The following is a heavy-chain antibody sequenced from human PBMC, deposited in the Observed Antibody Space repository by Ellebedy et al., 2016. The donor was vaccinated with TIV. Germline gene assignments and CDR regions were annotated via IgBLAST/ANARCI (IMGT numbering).Heavy chain of an antibody. V-gene: IGHV3-66*04. CDR3: ATQLWNTEF. CDR2: ISTTDGT. CDR1: EFTVDNNY. D-gene: IGHD3-16*01. J-gene: IGHJ4*02. Sequence: PGGSLRLSCAASEFTVDNNYMAWVRQAPGKGLEWVSSISTTDGTHYADSVKVRFTISRDNPKNTLYLQMNSLRVEDTAVYYCATQLWNTEFWGQGTLVIVSS.